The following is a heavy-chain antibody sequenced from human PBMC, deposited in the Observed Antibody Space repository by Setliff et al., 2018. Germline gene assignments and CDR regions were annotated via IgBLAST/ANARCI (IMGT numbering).Heavy chain of an antibody. V-gene: IGHV4-38-2*01. CDR3: ARPYCSGGSCYSGWFDP. D-gene: IGHD2-15*01. Sequence: SETLSLTCAVSGYSISSGYYWGWIRQPPGKGLEWIGCIYYAGTTYYNPSLKSRVSMLVDTSENKFSLRLTSVTAADTAVYYCARPYCSGGSCYSGWFDPWGQGTLVTVSS. CDR1: GYSISSGYY. CDR2: IYYAGTT. J-gene: IGHJ5*02.